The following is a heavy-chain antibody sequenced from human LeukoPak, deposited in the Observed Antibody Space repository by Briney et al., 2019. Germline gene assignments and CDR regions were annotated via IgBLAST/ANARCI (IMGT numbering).Heavy chain of an antibody. D-gene: IGHD3-22*01. CDR1: GGSISSGGYY. J-gene: IGHJ4*02. CDR2: IYYSGST. Sequence: SQTLSLTCTVSGGSISSGGYYWSWIRQHPGTGLEWIGYIYYSGSTYYNPSLKSRATISVDTSKNQFSLKLSSVTAADTAVYYCARDYDSSGLHDYWGQGTLVTVSS. CDR3: ARDYDSSGLHDY. V-gene: IGHV4-31*03.